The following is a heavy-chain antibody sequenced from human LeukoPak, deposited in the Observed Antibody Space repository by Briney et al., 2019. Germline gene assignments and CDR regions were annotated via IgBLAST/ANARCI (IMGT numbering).Heavy chain of an antibody. CDR1: GFTFSNYG. V-gene: IGHV3-30*02. D-gene: IGHD3-22*01. CDR2: IRFDGTSK. Sequence: PGGSLRLSCAASGFTFSNYGMHWVRQAPGKGLEWVAFIRFDGTSKFYADSVKGRFTISRDNSQNTVSLQMNSLRAEDTAVYYCAKIHPSVVVITTPALSDYWGQGTLVTVSS. CDR3: AKIHPSVVVITTPALSDY. J-gene: IGHJ4*02.